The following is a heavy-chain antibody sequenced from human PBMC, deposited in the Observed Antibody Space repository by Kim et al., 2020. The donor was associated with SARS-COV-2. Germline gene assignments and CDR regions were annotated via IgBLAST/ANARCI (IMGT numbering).Heavy chain of an antibody. CDR2: ISAYNGNT. CDR3: ARDEGGGSGSRGVLCMDV. CDR1: GYTFTSYG. Sequence: ASVKVSCKASGYTFTSYGISWVRQAPGQGLEWMGWISAYNGNTNYAQKLQGRVTMTTDTSTSTAYMELRSLRSDDTAVYYCARDEGGGSGSRGVLCMDVWGQGTTVTVSS. V-gene: IGHV1-18*04. D-gene: IGHD3-10*01. J-gene: IGHJ6*02.